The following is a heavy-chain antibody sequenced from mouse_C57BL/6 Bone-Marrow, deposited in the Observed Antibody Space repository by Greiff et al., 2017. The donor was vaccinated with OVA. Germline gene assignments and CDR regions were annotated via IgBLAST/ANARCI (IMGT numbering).Heavy chain of an antibody. CDR2: INPNNGGT. V-gene: IGHV1-26*01. J-gene: IGHJ4*01. CDR1: GYTFTDYY. CDR3: TRGGPYAMDY. Sequence: EVQLQQSGPELVKPGASVKISCKASGYTFTDYYMNWVKQSHGKSLEWIGDINPNNGGTRYNQKFKGKATLTVDKSSSTAYMELRSLTSEDSADYYCTRGGPYAMDYWGQGTSVTVSS.